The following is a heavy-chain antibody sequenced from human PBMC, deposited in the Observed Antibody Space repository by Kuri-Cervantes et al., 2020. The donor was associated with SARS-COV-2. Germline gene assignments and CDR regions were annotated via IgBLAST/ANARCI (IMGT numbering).Heavy chain of an antibody. CDR2: IYYSGST. V-gene: IGHV4-39*01. J-gene: IGHJ6*03. CDR1: GGSISSSSYY. D-gene: IGHD2-8*01. CDR3: ATLPYCTNGVCYTYYYYYYMDV. Sequence: GSLRLSCTVSGGSISSSSYYWGWIRQPPGKGLEWIGSIYYSGSTYYNPSLKSRVTISVDTSKNQFSLKLSSVTAADTAVYYCATLPYCTNGVCYTYYYYYYMDVWGKGTTVTVSS.